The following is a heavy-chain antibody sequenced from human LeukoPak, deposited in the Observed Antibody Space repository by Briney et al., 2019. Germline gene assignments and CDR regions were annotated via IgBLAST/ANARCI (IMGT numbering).Heavy chain of an antibody. D-gene: IGHD2-15*01. J-gene: IGHJ4*02. Sequence: SETLSLTCAVSGGSFSGYYWSWIRQPPGKGLEWIGEINHSGSTNYNPSLKSRVTISVDTSKNQFSLKLSSVTAADTAAYYCARGRPLLGYYCSGGSCYSVGFDYWGQGTLVTVSS. CDR3: ARGRPLLGYYCSGGSCYSVGFDY. CDR1: GGSFSGYY. CDR2: INHSGST. V-gene: IGHV4-34*01.